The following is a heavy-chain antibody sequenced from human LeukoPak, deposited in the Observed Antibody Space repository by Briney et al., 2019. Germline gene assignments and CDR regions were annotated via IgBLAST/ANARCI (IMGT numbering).Heavy chain of an antibody. Sequence: SVKVSCKASGGTFSSYAISWVRQAPGQGLEWMGGIIPIFGTANYAQKFQGRVTITADESTSTAYMELSSLRSEDTAVYYCARGQQLVHGELLYYYYGMDVWGQGTTVIVSS. CDR3: ARGQQLVHGELLYYYYGMDV. D-gene: IGHD6-13*01. CDR1: GGTFSSYA. V-gene: IGHV1-69*13. CDR2: IIPIFGTA. J-gene: IGHJ6*02.